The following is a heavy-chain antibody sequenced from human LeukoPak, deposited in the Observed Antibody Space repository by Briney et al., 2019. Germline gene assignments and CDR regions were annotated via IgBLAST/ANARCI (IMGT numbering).Heavy chain of an antibody. CDR2: ISYDGSNK. Sequence: GGSLRLSCAASGFTFSSYTMHWVRQAPGKGLEWVAVISYDGSNKYYADSVKGRFTISRDNSKNALYLQMNSLRAEDTAVYYCASPYYFDSSGYYRLDYWGQGTLVTVSS. V-gene: IGHV3-30-3*01. CDR1: GFTFSSYT. J-gene: IGHJ4*02. CDR3: ASPYYFDSSGYYRLDY. D-gene: IGHD3-22*01.